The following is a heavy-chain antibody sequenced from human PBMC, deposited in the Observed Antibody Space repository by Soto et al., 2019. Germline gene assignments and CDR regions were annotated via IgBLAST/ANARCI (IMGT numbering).Heavy chain of an antibody. D-gene: IGHD3-9*01. J-gene: IGHJ6*02. CDR3: ARSDYDILTGYYNRYYYYGMDV. CDR1: GNSFVSHF. V-gene: IGHV1-46*01. Sequence: ASVKVSCKAFGNSFVSHFMHWVRQAPGQGLEWMGTTHPAGINTAYAQKFQGRVTMTTDTSTSTVYMELTSLTSEDTAVFYCARSDYDILTGYYNRYYYYGMDVWG. CDR2: THPAGINT.